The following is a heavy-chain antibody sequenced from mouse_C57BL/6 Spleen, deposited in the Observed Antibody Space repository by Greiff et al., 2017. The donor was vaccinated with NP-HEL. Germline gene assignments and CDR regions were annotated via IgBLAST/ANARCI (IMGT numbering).Heavy chain of an antibody. D-gene: IGHD4-1*01. CDR3: ATGSFSWFAY. V-gene: IGHV5-17*01. CDR2: ISSGSSTI. Sequence: EVQVVESGGGLVKPGGSLKLSCAASGFTFSDYGMHWVRQAPEKGLEWVAYISSGSSTIYYADTVKGRFTISRDNAKNTLFLQMTSLRSEDTAMYYCATGSFSWFAYWGQGTLVTVSA. CDR1: GFTFSDYG. J-gene: IGHJ3*01.